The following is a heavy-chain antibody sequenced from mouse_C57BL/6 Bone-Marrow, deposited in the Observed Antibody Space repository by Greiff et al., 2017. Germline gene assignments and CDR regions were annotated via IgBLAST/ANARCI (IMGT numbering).Heavy chain of an antibody. CDR1: GFNIKDDY. CDR3: TYGTHAHHCFGY. D-gene: IGHD1-1*01. V-gene: IGHV14-4*01. J-gene: IGHJ2*01. CDR2: IDPENGDT. Sequence: EVQLVESGAELVRPGASVKLSCTASGFNIKDDYMHWVKQRPEQGLEWIGWIDPENGDTEYASKFQGKATITADTSSNTAYLQLSSLTSEDTAVYYCTYGTHAHHCFGYWGRGTTLTVSS.